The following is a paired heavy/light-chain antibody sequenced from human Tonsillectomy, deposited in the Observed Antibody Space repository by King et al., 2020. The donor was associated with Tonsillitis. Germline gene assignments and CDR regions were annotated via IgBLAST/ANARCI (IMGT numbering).Light chain of an antibody. CDR2: AAY. V-gene: IGKV1-39*01. Sequence: DIQMTQSPSSLSASIGDRVTITCRASKSVSSYLNWYQQKPGKAPKLLIYAAYSLQSGVPARFSGSGSGTDFTLTISSLQPEDFATYYCQQSYNTPRTFGQGTKVEIK. CDR1: KSVSSY. CDR3: QQSYNTPRT. J-gene: IGKJ1*01.
Heavy chain of an antibody. J-gene: IGHJ6*02. CDR1: GGSFSGYY. Sequence: QVQLQQWGAGLLKPSETLSLTCGVYGGSFSGYYWSWIRQPPGKGLEWIGEINHSENTNYNPSLKSRVTISIDTSKNQFSLKLNTVTAADTAVYFCARNKNRRGPYPVVTQFYNYYGMDVWGQGTTVTVSS. V-gene: IGHV4-34*01. D-gene: IGHD2-21*02. CDR3: ARNKNRRGPYPVVTQFYNYYGMDV. CDR2: INHSENT.